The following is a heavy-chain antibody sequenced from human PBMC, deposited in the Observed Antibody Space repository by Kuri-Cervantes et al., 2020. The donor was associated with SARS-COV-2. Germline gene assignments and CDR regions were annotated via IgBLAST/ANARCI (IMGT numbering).Heavy chain of an antibody. CDR3: ARDAYYYDSSGYFAILSAFDI. V-gene: IGHV3-30*03. D-gene: IGHD3-22*01. CDR1: GFTFNSYG. J-gene: IGHJ3*02. CDR2: ISYDGINK. Sequence: GGSLRLSCAASGFTFNSYGIHWVRQAPGKGLEWVALISYDGINKYYADSVEGRSTISRDSSKNTVYLQINSLRPEDTAVYYCARDAYYYDSSGYFAILSAFDIWGQGTMVTVSS.